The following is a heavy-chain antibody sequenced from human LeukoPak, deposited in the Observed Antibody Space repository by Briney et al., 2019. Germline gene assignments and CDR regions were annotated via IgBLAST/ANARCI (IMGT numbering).Heavy chain of an antibody. CDR2: ISYDGSNK. V-gene: IGHV3-30-3*01. D-gene: IGHD6-13*01. CDR3: ASRGIAAAGTGDDY. Sequence: GGSLRLSCAASGFTFSSYAMHWVRQAPGKGLEWVAVISYDGSNKYYADSVKGRFTISRDNSKNTLYLQMNSLRAEDTAVYYCASRGIAAAGTGDDYWGQGTLVTVSS. J-gene: IGHJ4*02. CDR1: GFTFSSYA.